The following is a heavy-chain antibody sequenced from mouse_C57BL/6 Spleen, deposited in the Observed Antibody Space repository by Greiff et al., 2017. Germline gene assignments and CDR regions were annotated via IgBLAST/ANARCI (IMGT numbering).Heavy chain of an antibody. D-gene: IGHD1-1*01. J-gene: IGHJ2*01. CDR3: ARRGITTVVNY. Sequence: QVQLQQPGAELVKPGASVKLSCKASGYTFTSYWMQWVKQRPGQGLEWIGEIDPSDSYTNYNQKFKGKATLTVDTSSSTAYMQLSSLTSEDSAVYYCARRGITTVVNYWGQGTTLTVSS. CDR1: GYTFTSYW. CDR2: IDPSDSYT. V-gene: IGHV1-50*01.